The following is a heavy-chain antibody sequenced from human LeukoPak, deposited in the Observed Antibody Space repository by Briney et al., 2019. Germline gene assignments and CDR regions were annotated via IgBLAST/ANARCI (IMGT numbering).Heavy chain of an antibody. CDR2: IGGSDDTR. D-gene: IGHD2-15*01. CDR3: AKGLVVNDNYFDN. Sequence: PGGSLRLSCAASGFSLRTYAMNWVRQVPGKGLEWVSSIGGSDDTRYYADSVKGRFTISSDFSTNTVSLQMTSLRAEDTAVYFCAKGLVVNDNYFDNCGQGTLVTVSS. CDR1: GFSLRTYA. J-gene: IGHJ4*02. V-gene: IGHV3-23*01.